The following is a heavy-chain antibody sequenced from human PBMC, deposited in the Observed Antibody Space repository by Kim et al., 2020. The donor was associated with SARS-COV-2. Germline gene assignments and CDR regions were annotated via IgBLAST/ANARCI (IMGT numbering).Heavy chain of an antibody. V-gene: IGHV4-59*13. CDR3: AREAAAGNWFDP. Sequence: SETLSLTCTVSGGSISSYYWSWIRQPPGKGLEWIGYIYYSGSTNYNPSLKSRVTISVDTSKNQFSLKLSSVTAADTAVYYCAREAAAGNWFDPWGQGTLVTVSS. D-gene: IGHD6-13*01. J-gene: IGHJ5*02. CDR2: IYYSGST. CDR1: GGSISSYY.